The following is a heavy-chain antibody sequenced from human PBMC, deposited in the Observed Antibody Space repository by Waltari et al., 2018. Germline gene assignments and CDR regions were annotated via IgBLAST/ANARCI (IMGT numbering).Heavy chain of an antibody. J-gene: IGHJ5*02. V-gene: IGHV4-34*01. CDR3: ARIGAALRWFDP. CDR2: INHSGST. D-gene: IGHD6-13*01. Sequence: QVQLQQWGAGLLKPSETLSLTCAVYGGSFSGYYWSWIRQPPGKGLEWIGEINHSGSTNYNPSLKSRVTISVDTSKNQFSLKLSSVTAADTAVYYCARIGAALRWFDPWGQGTLVTVSS. CDR1: GGSFSGYY.